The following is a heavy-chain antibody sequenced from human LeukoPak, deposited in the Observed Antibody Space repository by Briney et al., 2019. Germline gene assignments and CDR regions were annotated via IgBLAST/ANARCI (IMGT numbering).Heavy chain of an antibody. J-gene: IGHJ4*02. CDR2: TYYSGST. Sequence: SETLSLTCTVSGGSISNYYWSWIRQPPGKGLEWIGYTYYSGSTDYNPSLRSRVTISLDTSKNQFSLILSSVTAADTAMYYCARFLYGSGNDYWGQGTLVTVSS. D-gene: IGHD3-10*01. CDR1: GGSISNYY. CDR3: ARFLYGSGNDY. V-gene: IGHV4-59*01.